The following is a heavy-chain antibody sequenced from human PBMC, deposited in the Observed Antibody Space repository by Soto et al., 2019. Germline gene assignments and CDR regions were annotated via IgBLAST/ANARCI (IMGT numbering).Heavy chain of an antibody. CDR1: GYTFTSFG. J-gene: IGHJ6*02. V-gene: IGHV1-18*04. CDR3: ARDGFFVVVPAAIGYYYYGMDV. Sequence: ASVKVSCKASGYTFTSFGISWVPQAPGQGLEWMGWISAYNGNTNYAQKLQGRVTMTTDTSTSTAYMELRSLRSDDTAVYYCARDGFFVVVPAAIGYYYYGMDVWGQGTTVTVS. D-gene: IGHD2-2*01. CDR2: ISAYNGNT.